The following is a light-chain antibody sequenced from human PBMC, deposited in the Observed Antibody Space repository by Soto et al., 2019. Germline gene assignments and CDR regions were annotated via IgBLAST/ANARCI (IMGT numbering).Light chain of an antibody. V-gene: IGKV3-20*01. CDR1: QSISSNY. CDR3: QQSYSTPFT. CDR2: GAS. Sequence: EIVLTQSPGTLSLSPGERATLSCRASQSISSNYLAWYQQKPGQAPRLLIYGASSRATGIPDRFSGSGSGTDFTLTISSLQPEDFATCYCQQSYSTPFTFGGGTKVDIK. J-gene: IGKJ4*01.